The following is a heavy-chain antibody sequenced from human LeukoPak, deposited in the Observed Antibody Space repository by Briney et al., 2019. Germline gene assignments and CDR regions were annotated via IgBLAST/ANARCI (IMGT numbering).Heavy chain of an antibody. Sequence: SQTLSLTCTVSGGSISSGGYYWSWIRQPPGKGLEWIGYIYYSGSTNYNPSLKSRVTISVDTSKNQFSLKLSSVTAADTAVYYCASCIAAAGTSYYYYGMDVWGQGTTVTVSS. D-gene: IGHD6-13*01. CDR3: ASCIAAAGTSYYYYGMDV. CDR1: GGSISSGGYY. J-gene: IGHJ6*02. V-gene: IGHV4-61*08. CDR2: IYYSGST.